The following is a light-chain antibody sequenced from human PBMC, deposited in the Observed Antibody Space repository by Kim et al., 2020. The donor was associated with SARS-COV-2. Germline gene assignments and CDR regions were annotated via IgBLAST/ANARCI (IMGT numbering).Light chain of an antibody. CDR3: QSYDSSLTALV. V-gene: IGLV1-40*01. CDR2: DNT. CDR1: TSNIGGNY. J-gene: IGLJ2*01. Sequence: GQTVTISCTGSTSNIGGNYVHWYQLLPGTAPRLLIFDNTNRPSGVPGRFSGSKSGSSASLAITGLQSEDEGDYYGQSYDSSLTALVFGGGTQLTVL.